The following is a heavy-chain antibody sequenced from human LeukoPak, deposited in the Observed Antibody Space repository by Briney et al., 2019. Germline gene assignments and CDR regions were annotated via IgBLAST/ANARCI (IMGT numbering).Heavy chain of an antibody. CDR1: GGTFSSYA. CDR2: IIPIFGTA. Sequence: ASVKVSCKASGGTFSSYAISWVRQAPGQGLEWMGGIIPIFGTANYAQKFRGRVTITADKSTRTAYMELSSLRSEDTAVYYCVKDTIHDYGASWDYWGQGTLVTVSS. D-gene: IGHD4/OR15-4a*01. J-gene: IGHJ4*02. V-gene: IGHV1-69*06. CDR3: VKDTIHDYGASWDY.